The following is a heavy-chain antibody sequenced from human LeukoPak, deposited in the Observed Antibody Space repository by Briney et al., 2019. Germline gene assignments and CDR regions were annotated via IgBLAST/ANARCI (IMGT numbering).Heavy chain of an antibody. CDR1: GGSISPLY. J-gene: IGHJ4*02. D-gene: IGHD3-10*01. Sequence: SETLSLTCTVSGGSISPLYWGWIRQPPGKGLEFIGYIYYSGTTNYNPSLRSRVTLSVDTSKNQFSLKLSSVTAADTAVYYCARWGVAAKYYFDYWGPGTLVTVSS. CDR3: ARWGVAAKYYFDY. V-gene: IGHV4-59*11. CDR2: IYYSGTT.